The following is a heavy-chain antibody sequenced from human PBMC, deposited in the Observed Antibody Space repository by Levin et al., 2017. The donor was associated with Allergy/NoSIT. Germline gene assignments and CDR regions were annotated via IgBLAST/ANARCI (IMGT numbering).Heavy chain of an antibody. D-gene: IGHD3-10*01. Sequence: GESLKISCTASGFTFGDYAMSWFRQAPGKGLEWVGFIRSKAYGGTTEYAASVKGRFTISRDDSKSIAYLQMNSLKTEDTAVYYCTRDNLPTMVRGGDDAFDIWGQGTMVTVSS. CDR3: TRDNLPTMVRGGDDAFDI. J-gene: IGHJ3*02. CDR1: GFTFGDYA. CDR2: IRSKAYGGTT. V-gene: IGHV3-49*03.